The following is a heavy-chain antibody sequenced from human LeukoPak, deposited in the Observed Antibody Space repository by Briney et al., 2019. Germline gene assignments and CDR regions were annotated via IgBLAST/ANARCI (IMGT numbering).Heavy chain of an antibody. CDR2: IYHSGST. V-gene: IGHV4-30-2*01. D-gene: IGHD4-17*01. CDR1: GGSISSGGYS. J-gene: IGHJ6*02. Sequence: SQTLSLTCAVSGGSISSGGYSWSWVRQPPGKGLEWIGYIYHSGSTYYNPSLKSRVTISVDRSKNQFSLKPSSVTAADTAVYYCARGLLSGEMDVWGQGTTVTVSS. CDR3: ARGLLSGEMDV.